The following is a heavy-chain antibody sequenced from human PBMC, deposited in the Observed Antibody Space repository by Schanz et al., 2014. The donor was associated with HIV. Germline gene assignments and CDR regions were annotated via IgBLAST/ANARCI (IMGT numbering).Heavy chain of an antibody. Sequence: VQLLESGGGLVQPGGSLRLSCAASGFTFSSYGMHWVRQAPGKGLEWVSVMYSDGATHYEDSVKGRFTLTRDSPKNILYLQMNNLRVDDTAVYYCAREFYGALDHWGQGTLVTVS. V-gene: IGHV3-NL1*01. CDR1: GFTFSSYG. CDR2: MYSDGAT. D-gene: IGHD4-17*01. J-gene: IGHJ4*01. CDR3: AREFYGALDH.